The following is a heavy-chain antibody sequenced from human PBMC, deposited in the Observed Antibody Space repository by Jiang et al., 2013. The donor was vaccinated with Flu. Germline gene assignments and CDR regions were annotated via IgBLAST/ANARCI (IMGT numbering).Heavy chain of an antibody. Sequence: QLVESGGGLVQPGGSLRLSCAASGFSFSPYWMSWVRQGPGKGLEWVANINQDGSEKYYVDSVKGRFTISRDNAKDSMYLQMNSLRAEDTAVYYCARVGLSDCGGDCHIDYWGQGTLVTVSS. J-gene: IGHJ4*02. D-gene: IGHD2-21*02. CDR2: INQDGSEK. V-gene: IGHV3-7*01. CDR3: ARVGLSDCGGDCHIDY. CDR1: GFSFSPYW.